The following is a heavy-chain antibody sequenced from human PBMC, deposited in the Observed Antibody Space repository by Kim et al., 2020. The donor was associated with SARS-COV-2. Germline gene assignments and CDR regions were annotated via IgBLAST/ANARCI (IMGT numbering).Heavy chain of an antibody. D-gene: IGHD1-1*01. J-gene: IGHJ4*02. CDR3: ARAGKMGTAITFDF. V-gene: IGHV4-59*01. Sequence: NPSLKSRVTITIVTAKNQFALGLTSVTAADTAVYYCARAGKMGTAITFDFWGQGKLVAVSA.